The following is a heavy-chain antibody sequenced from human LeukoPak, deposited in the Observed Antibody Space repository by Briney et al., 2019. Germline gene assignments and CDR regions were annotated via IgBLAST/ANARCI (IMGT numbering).Heavy chain of an antibody. CDR2: IYYSGST. V-gene: IGHV4-59*01. J-gene: IGHJ5*02. CDR1: GGSISSYY. D-gene: IGHD2-2*02. CDR3: ARGGDIVVVPAALPFDP. Sequence: SETLSLTCTVSGGSISSYYWSWIRQTPGKGLEWIGYIYYSGSTNFNPSLKSRVTISVDTSKNQFSLKLSSVTAADTAVYYCARGGDIVVVPAALPFDPWGQGTLVTVSS.